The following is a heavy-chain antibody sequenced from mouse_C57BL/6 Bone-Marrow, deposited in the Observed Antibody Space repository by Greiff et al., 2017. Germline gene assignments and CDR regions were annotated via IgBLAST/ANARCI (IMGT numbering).Heavy chain of an antibody. Sequence: QVQLQQSGAELVKPGASVKLSCKASGYTLTSYWMQWVKQRPGQGLEWIGEIDPSDSYTNYNQKFKGKATLTVDTSSSTAYMQLSSLTSEDSAVYYCAREVFDYWGQGTTLTVSS. CDR3: AREVFDY. V-gene: IGHV1-50*01. CDR2: IDPSDSYT. J-gene: IGHJ2*01. CDR1: GYTLTSYW.